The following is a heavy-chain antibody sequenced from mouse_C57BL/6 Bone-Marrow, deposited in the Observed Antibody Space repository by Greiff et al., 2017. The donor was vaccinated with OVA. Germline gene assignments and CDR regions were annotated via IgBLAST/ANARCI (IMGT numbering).Heavy chain of an antibody. V-gene: IGHV1-42*01. CDR2: INPSTGGT. Sequence: VQLKQSGPELVKPGASVKISCKASGYSFTGYYMNWVKQSPEKSLEWIGEINPSTGGTTYNQKFKAKATLTVDKSSSTAYMQLKSLTSEDSAVYCGASRPLYGSLFDYWGQGTTLTVSS. CDR1: GYSFTGYY. CDR3: ASRPLYGSLFDY. J-gene: IGHJ2*01. D-gene: IGHD1-1*01.